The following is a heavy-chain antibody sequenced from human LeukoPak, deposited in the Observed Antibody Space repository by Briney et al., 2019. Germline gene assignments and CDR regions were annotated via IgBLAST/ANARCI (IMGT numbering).Heavy chain of an antibody. CDR3: ARAREDAFDI. CDR1: GDSISSSNYY. V-gene: IGHV4-39*01. J-gene: IGHJ3*02. Sequence: SETLSLTCTVSGDSISSSNYYWGWIRQPPGKGMEWIGSIFFSGTAYYNPSLKSRVTISVDTSKNQFSLKLSSVTAADTAVYYCARAREDAFDIWGQGTMVTVSS. CDR2: IFFSGTA.